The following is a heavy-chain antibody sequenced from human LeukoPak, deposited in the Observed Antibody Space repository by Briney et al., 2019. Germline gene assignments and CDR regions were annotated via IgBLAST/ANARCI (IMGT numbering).Heavy chain of an antibody. CDR2: MNPNSGNT. V-gene: IGHV1-8*03. J-gene: IGHJ4*02. Sequence: ASVKVSCKASGYTFTSYDINWVRQATGQGLERMGWMNPNSGNTGYAQKFQGRVTITRNTSISTAYMELSSLRSEDTAVYYCARTEAYYDFWSGYYSYYFDYWGQGTLVTVSS. CDR3: ARTEAYYDFWSGYYSYYFDY. D-gene: IGHD3-3*01. CDR1: GYTFTSYD.